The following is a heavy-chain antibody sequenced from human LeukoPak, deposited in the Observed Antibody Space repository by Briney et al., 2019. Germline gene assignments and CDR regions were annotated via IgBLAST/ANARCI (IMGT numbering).Heavy chain of an antibody. CDR2: IYYSGST. CDR1: GGSISSYY. V-gene: IGHV4-59*01. CDR3: ARGGGYNSPLGY. J-gene: IGHJ4*02. D-gene: IGHD5-24*01. Sequence: SETLSLTCTVSGGSISSYYWNWIRQPPGKGLEWIGYIYYSGSTNYNPSLKSRVTISVDTSKNQFSLKLSSVTAADTAVYYCARGGGYNSPLGYWGQGTLATVSS.